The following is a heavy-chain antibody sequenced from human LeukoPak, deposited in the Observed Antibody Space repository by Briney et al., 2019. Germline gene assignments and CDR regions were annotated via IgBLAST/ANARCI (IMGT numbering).Heavy chain of an antibody. V-gene: IGHV4-59*08. D-gene: IGHD3-22*01. CDR3: ARHRDYYDT. J-gene: IGHJ4*01. CDR1: GASINNNF. CDR2: IYSSGSA. Sequence: AETLSLTCTVSGASINNNFWTWIRQPPGKGLEWIGYIYSSGSANYNPSLKSRVIISGDTSKNQISLNLTSVTAADTAVYFCARHRDYYDTWGHGTLVTVSS.